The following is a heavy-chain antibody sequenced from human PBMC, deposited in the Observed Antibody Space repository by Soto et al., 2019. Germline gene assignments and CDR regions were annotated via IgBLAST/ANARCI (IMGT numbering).Heavy chain of an antibody. V-gene: IGHV5-10-1*01. CDR2: IDPSDSYT. CDR1: GYSFTSYW. CDR3: ASQYYDFWSGYYEYYYYGMDV. D-gene: IGHD3-3*01. J-gene: IGHJ6*02. Sequence: PGESLKISCKGSGYSFTSYWISWVRQMPGKGLEWMGRIDPSDSYTNYSPSFQGHVTISADKSISTAYLQWSSLKASDTAMYYCASQYYDFWSGYYEYYYYGMDVWGQGTTVTVSS.